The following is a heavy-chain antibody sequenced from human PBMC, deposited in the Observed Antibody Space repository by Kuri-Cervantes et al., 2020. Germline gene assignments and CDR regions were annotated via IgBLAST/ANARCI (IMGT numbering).Heavy chain of an antibody. CDR2: IGTAGDT. D-gene: IGHD4-23*01. Sequence: GESLKISCAASGFTFSSYDMHWVRQATGKGLEWVSAIGTAGDTYYPGSVKGRFTISRDNAKNSLYLQMNSLRAEDTAVYYCARDMRSGGYYYYGMDVWGQGTTVTVSS. J-gene: IGHJ6*02. CDR3: ARDMRSGGYYYYGMDV. V-gene: IGHV3-13*01. CDR1: GFTFSSYD.